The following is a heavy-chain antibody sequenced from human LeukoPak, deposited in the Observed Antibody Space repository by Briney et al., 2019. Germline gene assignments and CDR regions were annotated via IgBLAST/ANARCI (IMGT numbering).Heavy chain of an antibody. J-gene: IGHJ4*02. CDR3: ARTNYGALAFDY. CDR1: GGTFSSYA. D-gene: IGHD4-17*01. CDR2: IIPIFGTA. Sequence: ASVKVSCKASGGTFSSYAISWVRQAPGQGLEWMGGIIPIFGTANYAQKFQGRVTITADKSTSTAYMELSSLRSEDTAVYYCARTNYGALAFDYWGQGTLVTVSS. V-gene: IGHV1-69*06.